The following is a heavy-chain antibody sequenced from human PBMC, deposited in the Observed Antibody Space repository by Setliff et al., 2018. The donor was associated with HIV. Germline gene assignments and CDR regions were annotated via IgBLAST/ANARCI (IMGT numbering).Heavy chain of an antibody. CDR2: IYPGDSDT. D-gene: IGHD6-19*01. CDR3: ARRNRGGWSHQFYYYMDV. Sequence: PGESLKISCKCSGYTFTNYWIGWVRQMPGKGLEWMGIIYPGDSDTRYNPSFQGQVTISADKSISTAYLQWSSLKASDTAMYYCARRNRGGWSHQFYYYMDVWGKGTTVTVSS. CDR1: GYTFTNYW. V-gene: IGHV5-51*01. J-gene: IGHJ6*03.